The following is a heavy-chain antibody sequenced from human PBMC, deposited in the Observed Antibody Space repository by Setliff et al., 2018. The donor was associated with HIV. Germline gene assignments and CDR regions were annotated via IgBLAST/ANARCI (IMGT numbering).Heavy chain of an antibody. CDR3: VSENDLLDAFDI. D-gene: IGHD1-1*01. Sequence: SQTLSLTCAISGDSVSSNSGSWNWIRQSPSRGLEWLGRTYYRSKWYNQYAVSLKSRISINPDTSKNQFSLQLNSVTPEDTAVYYCVSENDLLDAFDIWGQGTMVTVSS. CDR1: GDSVSSNSGS. CDR2: TYYRSKWYN. J-gene: IGHJ3*02. V-gene: IGHV6-1*01.